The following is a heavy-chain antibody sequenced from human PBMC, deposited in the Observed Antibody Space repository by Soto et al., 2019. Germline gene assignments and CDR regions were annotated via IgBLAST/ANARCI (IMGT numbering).Heavy chain of an antibody. D-gene: IGHD7-27*01. CDR2: IYYSGSI. CDR1: GGSISSYY. CDR3: ARVPGP. J-gene: IGHJ5*02. Sequence: SETLSLTCTVSGGSISSYYWSWIRQPPGKGLEWIGYIYYSGSINYNSSLKSRVTISVDTSKNQFSLKLSSVTAADTAVYYCARVPGPWGQGTLVTVSS. V-gene: IGHV4-59*12.